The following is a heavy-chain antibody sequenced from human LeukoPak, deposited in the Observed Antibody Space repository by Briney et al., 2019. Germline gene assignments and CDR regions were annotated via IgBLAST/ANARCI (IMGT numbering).Heavy chain of an antibody. V-gene: IGHV3-20*01. CDR1: GFTFDDHG. CDR2: IYWSGKST. CDR3: ARLGRDQNWFDL. D-gene: IGHD2-21*01. J-gene: IGHJ5*02. Sequence: PGGSLRLSCGASGFTFDDHGMSWVRQVPGKGLEWVSAIYWSGKSTDYADSVKGRFTISRDNVKNSLYLQMNGLRAEDTALYHCARLGRDQNWFDLWGQGTLVTVSS.